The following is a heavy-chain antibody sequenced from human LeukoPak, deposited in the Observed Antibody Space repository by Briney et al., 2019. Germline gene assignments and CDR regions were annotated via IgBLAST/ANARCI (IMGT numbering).Heavy chain of an antibody. D-gene: IGHD2-15*01. V-gene: IGHV3-11*01. CDR1: GFTFSDYY. Sequence: GGSLRLSCAASGFTFSDYYMSRIRQAPGKGLEWVSYISSSGSTIYYADSVKGRFTISRDNAKNSLYLQMNSLRAEDTAVYYCARYCSGGSCYSRGSFDYWAREPWSPSPQ. J-gene: IGHJ4*02. CDR2: ISSSGSTI. CDR3: ARYCSGGSCYSRGSFDY.